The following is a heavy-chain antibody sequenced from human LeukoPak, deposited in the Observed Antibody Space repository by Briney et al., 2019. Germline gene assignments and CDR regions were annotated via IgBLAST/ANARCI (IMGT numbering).Heavy chain of an antibody. CDR1: GFTFSSYW. Sequence: GGSLRLSCAASGFTFSSYWMHWVHQAPGKGLVWVSRINSDGSSTSYADSVKGRFTISRDNAKNTLYLQMNSLRAEDTAVYYCARLYSSGWYGEGYFDYWGQGTLVTVSS. D-gene: IGHD6-19*01. J-gene: IGHJ4*02. CDR3: ARLYSSGWYGEGYFDY. V-gene: IGHV3-74*01. CDR2: INSDGSST.